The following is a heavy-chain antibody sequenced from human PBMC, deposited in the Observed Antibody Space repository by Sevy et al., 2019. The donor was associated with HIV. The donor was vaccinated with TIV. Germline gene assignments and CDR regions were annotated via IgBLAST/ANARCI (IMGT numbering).Heavy chain of an antibody. Sequence: GGSLRLSCAASGFSFRSYWMTWVRQAPGKGLEWVANIYQDGSEKYYVDSVKGRFTISRDNTKNSLYLQMNSLRAEDTAVYYCAREGSYGDYRLPYYYGMDVWGQGTTVTVPS. D-gene: IGHD4-17*01. V-gene: IGHV3-7*01. CDR2: IYQDGSEK. CDR1: GFSFRSYW. CDR3: AREGSYGDYRLPYYYGMDV. J-gene: IGHJ6*02.